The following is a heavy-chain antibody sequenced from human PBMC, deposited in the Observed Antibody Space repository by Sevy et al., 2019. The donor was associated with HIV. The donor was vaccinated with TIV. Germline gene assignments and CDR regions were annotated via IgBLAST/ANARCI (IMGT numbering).Heavy chain of an antibody. V-gene: IGHV4-38-2*02. D-gene: IGHD3-22*01. CDR2: IYHSGST. J-gene: IGHJ4*01. CDR1: GYSISSGYY. Sequence: SETLSLTCAVSGYSISSGYYWGWIRQPPGKGLEWIGSIYHSGSTYYYPSLKSRVTISVDTSKNQFSLKLSSVTAADTAVYYCARDEGAGYYYSSGYSLGYWGQGTLVTVSS. CDR3: ARDEGAGYYYSSGYSLGY.